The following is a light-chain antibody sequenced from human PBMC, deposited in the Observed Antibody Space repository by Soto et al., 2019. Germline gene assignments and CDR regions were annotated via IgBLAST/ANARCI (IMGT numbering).Light chain of an antibody. Sequence: DIQMTQYPSSVSASVGDRVTITCRASQGINKWLAWYQQKPGTAPKLLIYSASSLQSGVPSRFSGSGSGTDFTLTISSLQPEDFATYYCQQANTFALTFGGGTKVEI. CDR1: QGINKW. J-gene: IGKJ4*01. CDR2: SAS. V-gene: IGKV1-12*01. CDR3: QQANTFALT.